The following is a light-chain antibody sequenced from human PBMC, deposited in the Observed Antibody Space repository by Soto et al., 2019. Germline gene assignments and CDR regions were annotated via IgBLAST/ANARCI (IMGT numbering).Light chain of an antibody. J-gene: IGKJ1*01. CDR1: QSLNKY. CDR3: QQTDNTPGT. V-gene: IGKV1-39*01. Sequence: DIQMTQSPSSLSASVGDSVTITCRASQSLNKYFNWYQHKPGKAPSLLIYGASSLHSGVPARFSGAGGGTHFTLTINSLQPEDSETYYCQQTDNTPGTFGCGTKVEI. CDR2: GAS.